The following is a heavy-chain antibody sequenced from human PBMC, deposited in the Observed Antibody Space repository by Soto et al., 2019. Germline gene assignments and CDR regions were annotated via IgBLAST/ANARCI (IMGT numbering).Heavy chain of an antibody. CDR2: IKSDGSGA. CDR1: GFPFSSYW. V-gene: IGHV3-74*01. J-gene: IGHJ4*02. CDR3: ARGDGDRYDVNGYLAGH. D-gene: IGHD5-18*01. Sequence: EVQLVESGGGLVQPGESLTLSCAASGFPFSSYWIHWVRQAPGKGLVWVSRIKSDGSGAYYADSVQDRFTISSDNARNTLSLQMNTLRVEATAVYVCARGDGDRYDVNGYLAGHCGQGTLMTVSA.